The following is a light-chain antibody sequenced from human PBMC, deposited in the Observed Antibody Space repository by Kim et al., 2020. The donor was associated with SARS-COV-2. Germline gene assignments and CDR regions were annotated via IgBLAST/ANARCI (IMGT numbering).Light chain of an antibody. J-gene: IGKJ4*01. V-gene: IGKV1-9*01. CDR2: AAS. CDR1: QYIANY. Sequence: ASLEDHLTLPCRATQYIANYLACNQQKPGKAPTPLIYAASTLQRGVPSRFSGSGSGTDFTLTITSLQPEDFATYYCQHLYRYPLTFGGGTKVDIK. CDR3: QHLYRYPLT.